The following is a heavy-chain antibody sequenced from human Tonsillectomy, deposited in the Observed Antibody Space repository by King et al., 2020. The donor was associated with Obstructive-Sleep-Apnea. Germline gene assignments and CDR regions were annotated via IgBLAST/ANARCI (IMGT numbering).Heavy chain of an antibody. J-gene: IGHJ5*02. D-gene: IGHD6-13*01. CDR1: GGSISSSSYY. V-gene: IGHV4-39*07. CDR3: ARDYLLIAAAATIWFDP. Sequence: LQLKESGPGLVKPSETLSLTCTVSGGSISSSSYYWGWIRQPPGKGLEWIGSIYYSGSTYYNPSLKSRVTISVDTSKNQFSLKLSSVTAADTAVYYCARDYLLIAAAATIWFDPWGQGTLVTVSS. CDR2: IYYSGST.